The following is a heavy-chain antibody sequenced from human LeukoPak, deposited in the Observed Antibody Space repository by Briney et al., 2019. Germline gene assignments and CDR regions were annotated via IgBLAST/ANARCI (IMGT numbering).Heavy chain of an antibody. V-gene: IGHV3-74*01. J-gene: IGHJ6*02. Sequence: SVKGRFTISKDNAKNTLYLQMNGLRAEDTAVYYCARDYFYGLDVWGQGTTVTVSS. CDR3: ARDYFYGLDV.